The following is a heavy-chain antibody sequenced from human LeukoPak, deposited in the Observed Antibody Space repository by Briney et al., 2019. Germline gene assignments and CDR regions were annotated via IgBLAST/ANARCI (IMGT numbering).Heavy chain of an antibody. CDR2: MYYSGST. CDR3: ARGVAGYGRYVY. D-gene: IGHD5-12*01. J-gene: IGHJ4*02. CDR1: SDSISTYY. Sequence: SETLSLTCTVSSDSISTYYWSWIRQPPGKGLEWIGYMYYSGSTNYNPSLKSRVTISLDTPKNQFSLRLDSVTAADPAVYYCARGVAGYGRYVYWGQGTLVTVSS. V-gene: IGHV4-59*01.